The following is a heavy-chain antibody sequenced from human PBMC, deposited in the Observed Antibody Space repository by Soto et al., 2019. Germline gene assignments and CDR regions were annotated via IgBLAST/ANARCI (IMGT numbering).Heavy chain of an antibody. Sequence: PGGSLRLSCAASGFTFSSYGMHWVRQAPGKGLDCLAVLSYDVINKYYAVSVKGRFTISRDNSKNTLYLQMNSLRAEDTAVYYCAKADYGGNSGYYYYYGMDVWGQGTTVTVSS. J-gene: IGHJ6*02. CDR1: GFTFSSYG. D-gene: IGHD4-17*01. CDR2: LSYDVINK. V-gene: IGHV3-30*18. CDR3: AKADYGGNSGYYYYYGMDV.